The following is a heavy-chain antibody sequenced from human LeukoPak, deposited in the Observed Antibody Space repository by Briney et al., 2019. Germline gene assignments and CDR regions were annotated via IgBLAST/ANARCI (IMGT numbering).Heavy chain of an antibody. CDR2: IYYSGST. J-gene: IGHJ4*02. D-gene: IGHD2-8*01. CDR3: ASGGCTNGVCYTGGYYFDY. V-gene: IGHV4-61*08. CDR1: GGSVSSGGYY. Sequence: SETLSLTCTVSGGSVSSGGYYWSWIRQPPGKGLEWIGYIYYSGSTNYNPSLKSRVTISVDTSKNQFSLKLSSVTAADTAVYYCASGGCTNGVCYTGGYYFDYWGQGTLVTVSS.